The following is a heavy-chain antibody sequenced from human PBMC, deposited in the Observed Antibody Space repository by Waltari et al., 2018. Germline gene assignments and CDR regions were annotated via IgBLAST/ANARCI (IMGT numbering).Heavy chain of an antibody. CDR1: GFTFDAYA. CDR3: AKGSFKVEEAFDI. J-gene: IGHJ3*02. CDR2: ISWNSGSI. D-gene: IGHD1-1*01. Sequence: VQLVESGGGLVQPGRSLRLSCAASGFTFDAYAMHWVRQAPGKGLEWVSGISWNSGSIGYADSVKGRFTISRDNAKNSLYLQMNSLRAEDMALYYCAKGSFKVEEAFDIWGQGTMVTVSS. V-gene: IGHV3-9*03.